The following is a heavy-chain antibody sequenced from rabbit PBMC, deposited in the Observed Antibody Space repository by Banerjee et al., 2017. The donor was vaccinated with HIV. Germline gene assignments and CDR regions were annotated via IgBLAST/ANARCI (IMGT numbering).Heavy chain of an antibody. D-gene: IGHD1-1*01. CDR3: ARDSSYGGSVAGGYIL. CDR1: GFSFSSYYY. V-gene: IGHV1S40*01. Sequence: QSLEESGGDLVKPGASLTLTCTASGFSFSSYYYMCWVRQAPGKGLEWIACIDGGSSGSTYYASWAKGRFTISKTSSTTVTLQMTTLTAADTATYFCARDSSYGGSVAGGYILWGPGTLVTVS. J-gene: IGHJ4*01. CDR2: IDGGSSGST.